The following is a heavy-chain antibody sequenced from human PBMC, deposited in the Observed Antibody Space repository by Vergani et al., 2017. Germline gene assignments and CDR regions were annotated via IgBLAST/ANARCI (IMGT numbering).Heavy chain of an antibody. V-gene: IGHV3-7*03. CDR2: IKQDGSEK. J-gene: IGHJ4*02. CDR1: GYTFSSYW. CDR3: AKIKGLAAAGTTRLDY. D-gene: IGHD6-13*01. Sequence: EVQLVESGGGLVQPGGSLRLSCAASGYTFSSYWMSWVRQAPGKGLEWVANIKQDGSEKYYVDSVKGRFTISRDNAKNSLYLQMNSLRAEDTAVYYCAKIKGLAAAGTTRLDYWGQGTLVTVSS.